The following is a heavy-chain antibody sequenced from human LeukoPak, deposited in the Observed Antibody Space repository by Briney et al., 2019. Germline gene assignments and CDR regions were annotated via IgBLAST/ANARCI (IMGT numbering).Heavy chain of an antibody. CDR1: GGSISSYY. V-gene: IGHV4-59*08. CDR2: IYYTGST. J-gene: IGHJ4*02. CDR3: ASRTDSVVAATNY. Sequence: PSETLSLTCTVSGGSISSYYWNWIRQAPGKGLEWLGYIYYTGSTTYNPSVKSRITISLDTSKNQFSLKLSSVTAADTAVYYCASRTDSVVAATNYWGQGTLVTVSS. D-gene: IGHD2-15*01.